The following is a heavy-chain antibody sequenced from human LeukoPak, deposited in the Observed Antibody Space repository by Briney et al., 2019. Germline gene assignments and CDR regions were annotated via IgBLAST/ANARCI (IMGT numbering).Heavy chain of an antibody. V-gene: IGHV1-69*06. CDR2: IIPIFGTA. D-gene: IGHD2-15*01. J-gene: IGHJ6*03. CDR1: GGTFSSYA. Sequence: GASVKVSCKASGGTFSSYAISWVRQAPGQGLEWMGGIIPIFGTANYAQKFQGRVTITADKSTSTAYMELSSLRSEDTAVYYCARTPIPAAYCSGGSCYSGSYYYYMDVWGKGTTVTVSS. CDR3: ARTPIPAAYCSGGSCYSGSYYYYMDV.